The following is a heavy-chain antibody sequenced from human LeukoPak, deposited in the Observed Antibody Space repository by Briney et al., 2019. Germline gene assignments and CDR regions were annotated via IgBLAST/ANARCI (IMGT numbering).Heavy chain of an antibody. CDR1: GFTFSSYG. CDR2: ISYDGSNK. Sequence: GGSLRLSCAASGFTFSSYGMHWVRQAPGKGLEWVAVISYDGSNKYYADSVEGRFTISRDNSKNTLYLQMNSLRAEDTAVYYCAKDGTYDSSGYPDYWGQGTLVTVSS. J-gene: IGHJ4*02. D-gene: IGHD3-22*01. V-gene: IGHV3-30*18. CDR3: AKDGTYDSSGYPDY.